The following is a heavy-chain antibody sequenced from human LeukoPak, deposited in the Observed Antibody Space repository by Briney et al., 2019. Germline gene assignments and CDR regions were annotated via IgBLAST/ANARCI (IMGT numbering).Heavy chain of an antibody. D-gene: IGHD2-2*01. J-gene: IGHJ4*02. V-gene: IGHV1-18*01. Sequence: ASVEVSCKASGYTFTSYGISWVRQAPGQGLEWMGWISAYNGNTNYAQKLQGRVTMTTDTSTSTAYMELRSLRSDDTAVYYCARSTDCSSTSCNASPAGDYWGQGTLVTVSS. CDR3: ARSTDCSSTSCNASPAGDY. CDR2: ISAYNGNT. CDR1: GYTFTSYG.